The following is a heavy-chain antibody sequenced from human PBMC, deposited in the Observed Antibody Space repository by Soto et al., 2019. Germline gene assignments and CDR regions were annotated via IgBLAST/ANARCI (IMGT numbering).Heavy chain of an antibody. V-gene: IGHV1-18*01. Sequence: QVQLVQSGAEVKKPGASVKVSCKASGYTFTSYGISWVRQAPGQGLEWMGWISAYNGNTNYAQKLQGRVTMTTNTSTSTAYMELRSLRSDDTAVYYCARVGPTYYYDSSGYFRAFDIWGQGTMVTVSS. CDR2: ISAYNGNT. J-gene: IGHJ3*02. CDR1: GYTFTSYG. D-gene: IGHD3-22*01. CDR3: ARVGPTYYYDSSGYFRAFDI.